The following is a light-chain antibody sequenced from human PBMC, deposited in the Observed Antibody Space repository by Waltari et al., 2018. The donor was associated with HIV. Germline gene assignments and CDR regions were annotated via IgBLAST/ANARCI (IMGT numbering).Light chain of an antibody. V-gene: IGLV2-11*01. CDR1: SSDVGAYNS. J-gene: IGLJ1*01. Sequence: QSALTQPRSVSGSPGQSVTISCTGTSSDVGAYNSVSWYQQHPGKAPKLMSYDVNKRPSGVPDRFSGSKSGNTASLTISGLQAEDEADYYCCSYAGSYTYVFGTGTKVTVL. CDR3: CSYAGSYTYV. CDR2: DVN.